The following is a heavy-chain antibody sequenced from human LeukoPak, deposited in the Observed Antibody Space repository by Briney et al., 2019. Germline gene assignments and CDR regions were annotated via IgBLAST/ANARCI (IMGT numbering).Heavy chain of an antibody. D-gene: IGHD6-19*01. Sequence: GGSLRLSCAASGFTFSSYAMSWVRQAPGKGLEWVSAISGSGGSTYYADSVKDRFTISRDNSKNTLYLQMNSLRAEDTAVYYCAKGGGWLYYFDYWGQGTLVTVSS. CDR3: AKGGGWLYYFDY. CDR2: ISGSGGST. V-gene: IGHV3-23*01. J-gene: IGHJ4*02. CDR1: GFTFSSYA.